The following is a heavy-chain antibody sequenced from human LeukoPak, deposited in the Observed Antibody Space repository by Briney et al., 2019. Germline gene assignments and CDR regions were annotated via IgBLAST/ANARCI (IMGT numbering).Heavy chain of an antibody. CDR3: AKTRVAAISTGEFDY. Sequence: GGSLRLSCAASGFTFSSYAMSWVRQAPGKGLEWVSAISCSGGSTYYADSVKGRFTISRDNSKNTLYLQMNSLRAEDTAVYYCAKTRVAAISTGEFDYWGQGTLVTVSS. CDR2: ISCSGGST. D-gene: IGHD2-15*01. J-gene: IGHJ4*02. V-gene: IGHV3-23*01. CDR1: GFTFSSYA.